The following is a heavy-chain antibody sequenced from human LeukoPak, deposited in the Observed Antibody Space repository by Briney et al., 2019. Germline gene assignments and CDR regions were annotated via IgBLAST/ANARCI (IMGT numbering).Heavy chain of an antibody. D-gene: IGHD3-10*01. CDR3: AREITYCYDSGGNWFVP. V-gene: IGHV3-7*01. CDR2: IKKDGGEK. CDR1: GFTYRSYR. Sequence: GGSLTLLCAASGFTYRSYRVRWLRQAPGKGLEGVANIKKDGGEKYYEDSVKGRFTISRDNAKNSLYLQMNSLRAEDTAVYYCAREITYCYDSGGNWFVPWGQGTLVTVSS. J-gene: IGHJ5*02.